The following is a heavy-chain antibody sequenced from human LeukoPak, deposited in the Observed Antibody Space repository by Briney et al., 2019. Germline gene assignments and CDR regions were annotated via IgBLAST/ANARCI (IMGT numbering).Heavy chain of an antibody. Sequence: SVTVSCQASVFTFTRSAVQGVRQARGKGLEWIGWIVVGSGNTNYAQKFQERVTINRDRSTSTAYMELSSLRSEDTAVYYCATDDVTNGSKTALGYWGQGTLVTVSS. CDR2: IVVGSGNT. CDR1: VFTFTRSA. J-gene: IGHJ4*02. CDR3: ATDDVTNGSKTALGY. D-gene: IGHD1/OR15-1a*01. V-gene: IGHV1-58*01.